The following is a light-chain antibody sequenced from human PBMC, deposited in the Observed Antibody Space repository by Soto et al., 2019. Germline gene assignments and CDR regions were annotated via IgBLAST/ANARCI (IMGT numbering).Light chain of an antibody. J-gene: IGKJ2*01. CDR2: DAS. Sequence: EIVMTQSPGTLSVSPGERVTLSCRAGQRIGSDLAWYQQKPGQPPRLLIYDASTRAPGIPARFSGSGSATEFTLTISSLQSEDFATYFCQQTSSVPRTFGQGTKLEIK. CDR3: QQTSSVPRT. V-gene: IGKV3-15*01. CDR1: QRIGSD.